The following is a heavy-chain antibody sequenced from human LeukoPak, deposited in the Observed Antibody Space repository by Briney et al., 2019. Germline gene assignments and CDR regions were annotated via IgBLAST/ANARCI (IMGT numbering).Heavy chain of an antibody. Sequence: SETLSLTCTVSGGSISSYYWNWIRQPAGKGLEWIGHIHTSGRTSYKSSLTSRVTISIDTSNNAFSLRLNSVTAADTAIYYCARDHSGSFWTFDYWGQGSLVTVSS. J-gene: IGHJ4*02. CDR3: ARDHSGSFWTFDY. D-gene: IGHD1-26*01. CDR1: GGSISSYY. V-gene: IGHV4-4*07. CDR2: IHTSGRT.